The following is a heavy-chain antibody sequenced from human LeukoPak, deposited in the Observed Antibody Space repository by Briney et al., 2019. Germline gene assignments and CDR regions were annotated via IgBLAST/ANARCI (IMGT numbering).Heavy chain of an antibody. Sequence: PGGPLRLSCAASGLPFSIYRTLGPGHAPGEARVWGAVIWYDESNKYSAGCVKGRFTISKDNSKITLYPQMDRLRAEDTGVYFCAKGWRGDYAGVYFDYWGQGTLVTVSS. D-gene: IGHD4-17*01. V-gene: IGHV3-33*06. CDR3: AKGWRGDYAGVYFDY. CDR1: GLPFSIYR. J-gene: IGHJ4*02. CDR2: IWYDESNK.